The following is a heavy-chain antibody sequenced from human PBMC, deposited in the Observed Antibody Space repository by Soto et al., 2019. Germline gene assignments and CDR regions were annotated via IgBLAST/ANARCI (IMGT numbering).Heavy chain of an antibody. D-gene: IGHD3-10*01. CDR2: IYYSGST. J-gene: IGHJ4*02. V-gene: IGHV4-31*03. Sequence: TLSLTCTVSGGSISSGGYYWSWIRQHPGKGLEWIGYIYYSGSTYYNPSLKSRVTISVDTSKNQFSLKLSSVTAADTAVYYCATTRFGEPPSLDYWGQGTLVTVSS. CDR1: GGSISSGGYY. CDR3: ATTRFGEPPSLDY.